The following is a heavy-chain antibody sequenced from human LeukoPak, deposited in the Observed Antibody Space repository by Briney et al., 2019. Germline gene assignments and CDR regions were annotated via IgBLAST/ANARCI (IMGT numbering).Heavy chain of an antibody. CDR3: ARFTVGATPMVNWFDP. CDR2: IYHSGST. CDR1: GGSISSSNW. Sequence: SGTLSLTCAVSGGSISSSNWWSWVRQPPGKGLEWIREIYHSGSTNYNPSLKSRVTISVDKSKNQFSLKLSSVTAADTAVYYCARFTVGATPMVNWFDPWGQGTLVTVSS. V-gene: IGHV4-4*02. D-gene: IGHD1-26*01. J-gene: IGHJ5*02.